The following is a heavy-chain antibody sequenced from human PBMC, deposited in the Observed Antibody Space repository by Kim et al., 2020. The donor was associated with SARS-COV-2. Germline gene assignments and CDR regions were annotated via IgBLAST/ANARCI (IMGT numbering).Heavy chain of an antibody. CDR2: ISYDGSNK. CDR1: GFTFSSYG. J-gene: IGHJ6*02. D-gene: IGHD3-10*01. CDR3: AKSISTYYYGSGSYFGVGYYYYGMDV. V-gene: IGHV3-30*18. Sequence: GGSLRLSCAASGFTFSSYGMHWVRQAPGKGLEWVAVISYDGSNKYYADSVKGRFTISRDNSKNTLYLQMNSLRAEDTAVYYCAKSISTYYYGSGSYFGVGYYYYGMDVWGQGTTVTVSS.